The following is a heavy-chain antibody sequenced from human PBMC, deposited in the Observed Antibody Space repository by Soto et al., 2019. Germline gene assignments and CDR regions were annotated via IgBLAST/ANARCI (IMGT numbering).Heavy chain of an antibody. CDR2: INAGNGNT. Sequence: QVQLVQSGAEEKKPGASVKVSCKASGYTFTSYAMHWVRQAPGQRLEWMGWINAGNGNTKYSQKFQGRVTITRDTSASTAYMELSSLRSEGTAVYYFAGGVAVSAEFDYWGQGTLVTVSS. CDR1: GYTFTSYA. CDR3: AGGVAVSAEFDY. J-gene: IGHJ4*02. D-gene: IGHD2-8*02. V-gene: IGHV1-3*05.